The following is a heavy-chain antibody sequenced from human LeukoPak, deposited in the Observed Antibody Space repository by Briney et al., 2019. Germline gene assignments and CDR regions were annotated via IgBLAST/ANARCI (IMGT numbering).Heavy chain of an antibody. J-gene: IGHJ5*02. Sequence: SETLSLTCIVSGYSITSGYYWGWIRQPPGKGLEWIGSIYHSGDTYYNPSLKSRVTISVDTSKNQFSLKLDSVTAADTAFYYCSRYDSDTGDFDPWGQGTLVTVSS. CDR3: SRYDSDTGDFDP. D-gene: IGHD3-10*01. V-gene: IGHV4-38-2*02. CDR1: GYSITSGYY. CDR2: IYHSGDT.